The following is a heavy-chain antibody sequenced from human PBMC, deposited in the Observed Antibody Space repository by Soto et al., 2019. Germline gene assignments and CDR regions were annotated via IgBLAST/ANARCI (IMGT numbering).Heavy chain of an antibody. CDR1: GFTFSSYA. D-gene: IGHD5-18*01. Sequence: PGGSLRLSCSASGFTFSSYAMHWVRQAPGKGLEYVSAISSNGGSTYYADSVKGRFTISRDNSKNTLYLQMSSLRAEDTAVYYCVNSPPRGYSYGFGGFVDYWGQGTLVTVSS. CDR3: VNSPPRGYSYGFGGFVDY. CDR2: ISSNGGST. J-gene: IGHJ4*02. V-gene: IGHV3-64D*06.